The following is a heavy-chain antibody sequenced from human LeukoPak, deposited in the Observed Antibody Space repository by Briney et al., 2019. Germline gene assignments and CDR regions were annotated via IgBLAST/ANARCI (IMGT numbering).Heavy chain of an antibody. J-gene: IGHJ4*02. CDR2: ICHSGST. Sequence: PSETLSLTCAVYGGSFSGYYWSWIRQPPGKGLEWIGEICHSGSTNYNPSLKSRVTISVDTSKNQFSLKLSSVTAADTAVYYCARGQNSYYGRSTHYYFDYWGQGTLVTVSS. V-gene: IGHV4-34*01. D-gene: IGHD3-10*01. CDR1: GGSFSGYY. CDR3: ARGQNSYYGRSTHYYFDY.